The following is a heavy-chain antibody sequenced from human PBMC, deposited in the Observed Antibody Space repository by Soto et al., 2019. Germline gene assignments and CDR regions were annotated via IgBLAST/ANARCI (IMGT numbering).Heavy chain of an antibody. CDR2: IDPSDSYT. CDR3: ARHSGPGGAVTQGGYYGMDV. CDR1: GYSFTSYW. J-gene: IGHJ6*02. V-gene: IGHV5-10-1*01. D-gene: IGHD4-4*01. Sequence: GESLKISCKGSGYSFTSYWISWARQMPGKGLEWMGRIDPSDSYTNYSPSFQGHVTISADKSISTAYLQWSSQKASDTAMYYCARHSGPGGAVTQGGYYGMDVWGQGTTVTVSS.